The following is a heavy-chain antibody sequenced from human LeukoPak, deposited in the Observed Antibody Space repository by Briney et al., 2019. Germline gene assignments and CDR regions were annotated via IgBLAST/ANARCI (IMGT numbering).Heavy chain of an antibody. J-gene: IGHJ6*03. CDR1: GFTVSSNY. V-gene: IGHV4-34*01. D-gene: IGHD6-19*01. CDR2: INHSGST. CDR3: ARLAVAGTYNYYYYMDV. Sequence: PGGSLRLSCAASGFTVSSNYMSWVRQPPGKGLEWIGEINHSGSTNYNPSLKSRVTISVDTSKNQSSLKLSSVTAADTAVYYCARLAVAGTYNYYYYMDVWGKGTTVTISS.